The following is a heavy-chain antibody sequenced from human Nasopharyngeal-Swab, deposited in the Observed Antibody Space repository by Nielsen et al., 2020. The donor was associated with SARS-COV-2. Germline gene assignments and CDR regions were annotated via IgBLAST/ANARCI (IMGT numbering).Heavy chain of an antibody. V-gene: IGHV1-46*01. CDR1: GYTFTSYY. Sequence: ASVKVSCKASGYTFTSYYMHWVRPTPGQGLEWTGIINPSGGSTSYAQKFQGRVTMTRDTSTSTVYMELSSLRSEDTAVYYCARDSGSNYDYVWGSYRYTSGYFDYWGQGTLVTVSS. J-gene: IGHJ4*02. D-gene: IGHD3-16*02. CDR3: ARDSGSNYDYVWGSYRYTSGYFDY. CDR2: INPSGGST.